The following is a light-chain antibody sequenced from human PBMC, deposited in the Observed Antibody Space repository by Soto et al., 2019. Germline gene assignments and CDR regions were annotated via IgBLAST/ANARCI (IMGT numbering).Light chain of an antibody. CDR2: DTS. CDR1: TGAVTSGHY. V-gene: IGLV7-46*01. CDR3: LLLYPDARV. J-gene: IGLJ3*02. Sequence: AVVTQEPSLTVSPGGTVTLTCDSSTGAVTSGHYPYWFQQKPGQAPRTLIYDTSIKHSWTPARFSGSLLGDKAALTLSGAQPEDEAEYYCLLLYPDARVFGGGTQLTVL.